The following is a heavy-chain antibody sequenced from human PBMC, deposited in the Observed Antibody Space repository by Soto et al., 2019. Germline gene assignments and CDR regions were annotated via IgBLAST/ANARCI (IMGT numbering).Heavy chain of an antibody. Sequence: QVQVQQSGAEVKEPGASVRISCKASGYTFISYYMHWVRQAPGQGLEWMGIIDPSGARTTYAQRFRGRVTMTWDTSRSTVYMDMTSLRPDDTAVYFCATTMIYVDPGDYWGQGTVVSVSS. CDR2: IDPSGART. J-gene: IGHJ4*02. CDR3: ATTMIYVDPGDY. V-gene: IGHV1-46*01. CDR1: GYTFISYY. D-gene: IGHD3-10*02.